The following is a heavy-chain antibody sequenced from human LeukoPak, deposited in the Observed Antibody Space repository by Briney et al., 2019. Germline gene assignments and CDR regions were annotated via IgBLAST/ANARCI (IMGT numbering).Heavy chain of an antibody. J-gene: IGHJ5*02. Sequence: GGSLRLSCAASGFTFSSYAMHWVRQPPGKGLEWVTSIWYDGSNRCYGDSVKGRFTISRENSKSTVFLQMNSLRAEDTALYYCARDKGTHPYNWFDPWGQGTLVTVSS. CDR1: GFTFSSYA. V-gene: IGHV3-33*01. CDR2: IWYDGSNR. CDR3: ARDKGTHPYNWFDP.